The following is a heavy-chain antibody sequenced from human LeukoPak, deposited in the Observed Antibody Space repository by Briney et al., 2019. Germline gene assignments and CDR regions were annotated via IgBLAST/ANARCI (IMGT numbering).Heavy chain of an antibody. CDR2: IYYSGST. D-gene: IGHD3-10*01. V-gene: IGHV4-30-4*08. Sequence: PSQTLSLTCTVSGGSISSGDYYWSWIRQPPGKGLEWIGYIYYSGSTYYNPSLKSRVTISVDTSKNQFSLKLSSVTAADTAVYDCARGDYYGTGSYHWGQGTLVSVSS. CDR1: GGSISSGDYY. J-gene: IGHJ5*02. CDR3: ARGDYYGTGSYH.